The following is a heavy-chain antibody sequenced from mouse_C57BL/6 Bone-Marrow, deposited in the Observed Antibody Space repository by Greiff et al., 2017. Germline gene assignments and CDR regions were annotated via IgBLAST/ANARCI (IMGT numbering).Heavy chain of an antibody. CDR2: IYPRDGST. D-gene: IGHD1-1*01. CDR1: GYTFTSYD. CDR3: TIRDYGSSSWFAY. Sequence: VQLQQSGPELVKPGASVKLSCKASGYTFTSYDINWVKQRPGQGLEWIGWIYPRDGSTKYNEKFKGKATLTVDTSSSTAYMELHSLTSEDSAVYFCTIRDYGSSSWFAYWGQETLVTVSA. V-gene: IGHV1-85*01. J-gene: IGHJ3*01.